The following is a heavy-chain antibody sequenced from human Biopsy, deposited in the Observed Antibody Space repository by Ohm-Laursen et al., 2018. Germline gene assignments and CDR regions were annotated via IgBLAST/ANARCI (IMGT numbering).Heavy chain of an antibody. CDR2: VYTSGGT. Sequence: GTLSLTCPVSGGSLKNYYWSWIRQPAGKGLEWIGRVYTSGGTSYNPSLESRVTMSVVTSKNQFSLKVTSMTAADTALYYCARDYGLELGGLEAFDIWGQGTMVTVSS. D-gene: IGHD1-7*01. CDR1: GGSLKNYY. V-gene: IGHV4-4*07. CDR3: ARDYGLELGGLEAFDI. J-gene: IGHJ3*02.